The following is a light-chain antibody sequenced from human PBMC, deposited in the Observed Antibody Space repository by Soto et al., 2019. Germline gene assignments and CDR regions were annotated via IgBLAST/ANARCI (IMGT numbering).Light chain of an antibody. V-gene: IGLV2-23*01. CDR3: CSYAGSSTFYV. J-gene: IGLJ1*01. CDR1: SSGVGSYNL. CDR2: EGS. Sequence: QSALTQPASVSGSPGQSITISCTGTSSGVGSYNLVSWYQQHPGKAPKLMIYEGSKRPSGVSNRFSGSKSGNTASLTISGFQAEDEADYYCCSYAGSSTFYVFGTGTKVTVL.